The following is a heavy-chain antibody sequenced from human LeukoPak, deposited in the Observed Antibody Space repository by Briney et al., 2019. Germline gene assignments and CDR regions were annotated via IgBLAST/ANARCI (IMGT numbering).Heavy chain of an antibody. D-gene: IGHD1-1*01. CDR3: AKGSWRGFDY. V-gene: IGHV3-23*01. CDR1: GFTFSSYA. CDR2: ISTSGTT. Sequence: GGSLILSCAASGFTFSSYAMTWVRQSPGKGLEWASVISTSGTTFYADSVKGRFTISRDNSKNTLYLQMNSLRAEDTAVYYCAKGSWRGFDYWGQGTLVTVSS. J-gene: IGHJ4*02.